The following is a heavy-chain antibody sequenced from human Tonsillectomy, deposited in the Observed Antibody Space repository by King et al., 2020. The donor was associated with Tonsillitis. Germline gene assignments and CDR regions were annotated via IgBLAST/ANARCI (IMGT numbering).Heavy chain of an antibody. CDR2: IHYSGST. Sequence: VQLQESGPGLVKPSETLSLTCTVSSGSISSYYWTWIRQPPGKGLEWIGYIHYSGSTNYNPSLKSRVTIAVDTSKNHFSLRLSSVTAADTALYYCASQNFGDYNWFDPWGQGTLVTVSS. V-gene: IGHV4-59*08. CDR3: ASQNFGDYNWFDP. J-gene: IGHJ5*02. D-gene: IGHD4-17*01. CDR1: SGSISSYY.